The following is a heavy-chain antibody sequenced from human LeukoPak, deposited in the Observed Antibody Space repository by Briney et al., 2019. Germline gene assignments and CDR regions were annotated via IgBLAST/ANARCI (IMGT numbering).Heavy chain of an antibody. J-gene: IGHJ4*02. V-gene: IGHV1-18*01. D-gene: IGHD6-13*01. CDR1: GYTFTSYG. CDR3: ARDPGIAAAGTNSD. Sequence: ASVKVSCKASGYTFTSYGISWVRQAPGQGLEWMGWISAYNGNTNYAQKLQGRVTMTTDTSTSTAYMELGSLRSDDTAVYYCARDPGIAAAGTNSDWGQGTLVTVSS. CDR2: ISAYNGNT.